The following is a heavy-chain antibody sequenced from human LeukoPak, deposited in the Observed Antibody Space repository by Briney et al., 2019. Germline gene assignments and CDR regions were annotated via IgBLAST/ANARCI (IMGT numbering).Heavy chain of an antibody. CDR2: ISPGGDST. D-gene: IGHD1-26*01. CDR1: GFTFSNYA. J-gene: IGHJ3*01. Sequence: PGGSLRLSCAASGFTFSNYAMSWVRQAPGKGLEWVSLISPGGDSTYYADSVKGRFTISRDNSKNTLYLQMNSLKTEDTAVYYCITWDGVDWGQGTMVTVSS. CDR3: ITWDGVD. V-gene: IGHV3-23*01.